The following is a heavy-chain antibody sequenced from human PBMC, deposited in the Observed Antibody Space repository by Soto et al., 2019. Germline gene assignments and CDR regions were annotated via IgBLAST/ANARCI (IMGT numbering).Heavy chain of an antibody. Sequence: ASVKVSCKASGYTFTSYGISWVRQAPGQGLEWMGWISAYNGNTNYAQKLQGRVTMTTDTSTSTAYMELRSLRSDDTAVYYCASSAYSSSIYFYYGMDVWGQGTMVTVSS. CDR2: ISAYNGNT. D-gene: IGHD6-6*01. CDR1: GYTFTSYG. V-gene: IGHV1-18*01. CDR3: ASSAYSSSIYFYYGMDV. J-gene: IGHJ6*02.